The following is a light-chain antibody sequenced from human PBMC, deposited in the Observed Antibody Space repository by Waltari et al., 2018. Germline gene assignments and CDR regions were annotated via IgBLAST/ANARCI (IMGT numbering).Light chain of an antibody. V-gene: IGLV2-23*02. CDR1: SSAVGISKR. Sequence: QSALTQPAPVSGSPGQSITIPCTGTSSAVGISKRVPWYQQHPGKAPKLMIYAVSKRPSGVSDRFSGSKSGDMASLTISGLQPEDEAEYFCSSYAGSSKGVFGGGTKVTVL. CDR2: AVS. CDR3: SSYAGSSKGV. J-gene: IGLJ2*01.